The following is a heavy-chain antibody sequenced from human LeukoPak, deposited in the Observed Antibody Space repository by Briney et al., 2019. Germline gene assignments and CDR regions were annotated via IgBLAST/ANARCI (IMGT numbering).Heavy chain of an antibody. D-gene: IGHD3-3*01. CDR1: GGTFSSYA. CDR3: ASYYDFWSGPYYFDY. J-gene: IGHJ4*02. V-gene: IGHV1-69*13. Sequence: SVKVSCKASGGTFSSYAISWVRQAPGQGLEWMGGIIPIFGTANYAQKFQGRVTITADESTSTAYMELSSLRSEDTAVYNCASYYDFWSGPYYFDYWGQGTLVTVSS. CDR2: IIPIFGTA.